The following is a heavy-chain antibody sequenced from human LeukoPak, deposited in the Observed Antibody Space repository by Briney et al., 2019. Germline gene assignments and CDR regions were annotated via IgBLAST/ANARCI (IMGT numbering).Heavy chain of an antibody. CDR3: ARDGRFLEWLLGYFDY. Sequence: ASLKVSCKASGYTFTSYGISWVRQAPGQGLEWMGWISAYNGNTNYAQKLQGRVTMTTDTSTSTAYMERRSLRSDDTAVYYCARDGRFLEWLLGYFDYWGQGTLVTVSS. V-gene: IGHV1-18*01. J-gene: IGHJ4*02. D-gene: IGHD3-3*01. CDR1: GYTFTSYG. CDR2: ISAYNGNT.